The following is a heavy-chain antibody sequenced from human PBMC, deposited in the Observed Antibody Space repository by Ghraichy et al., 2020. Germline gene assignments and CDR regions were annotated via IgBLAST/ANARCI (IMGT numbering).Heavy chain of an antibody. CDR2: IYYSGST. V-gene: IGHV4-59*01. CDR3: ESGGYGDAFDI. CDR1: GGSITSYY. J-gene: IGHJ3*02. D-gene: IGHD5-18*01. Sequence: SETLSLTCTVSGGSITSYYLSWIWQRPGKGLELIGYIYYSGSTNYNPSLKSRVTISVDTSKNQFYLKLSSATAADTDVYYCESGGYGDAFDIWGKGTMVTVSS.